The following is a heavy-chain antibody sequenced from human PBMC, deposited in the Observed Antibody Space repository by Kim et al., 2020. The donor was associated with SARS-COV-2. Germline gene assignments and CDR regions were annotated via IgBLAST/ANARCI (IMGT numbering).Heavy chain of an antibody. Sequence: DSVKGRFTISRDNAKDSLYLQMNSLRAEDTALYYCAKDVRIAVGYYGIDVWGQGTTVTVSS. D-gene: IGHD6-19*01. J-gene: IGHJ6*02. V-gene: IGHV3-9*01. CDR3: AKDVRIAVGYYGIDV.